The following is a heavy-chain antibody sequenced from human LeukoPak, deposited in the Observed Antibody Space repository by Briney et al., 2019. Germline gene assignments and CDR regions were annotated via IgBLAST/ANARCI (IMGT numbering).Heavy chain of an antibody. Sequence: ASETLSLTCTVSADSISSSTYYWGWIRQLPGKGLEWIGSIYYSGSTYYNPSPKSRVIISIDTSKSQFSLKLSSVTAADTAVYYCARRKVGWELPQLRNRKEIYYFDYWGQGTLVTVSS. J-gene: IGHJ4*02. CDR1: ADSISSSTYY. CDR3: ARRKVGWELPQLRNRKEIYYFDY. D-gene: IGHD1-26*01. V-gene: IGHV4-39*07. CDR2: IYYSGST.